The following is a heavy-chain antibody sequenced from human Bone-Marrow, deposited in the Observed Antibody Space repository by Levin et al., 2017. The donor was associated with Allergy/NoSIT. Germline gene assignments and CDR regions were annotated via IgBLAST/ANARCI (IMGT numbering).Heavy chain of an antibody. J-gene: IGHJ4*02. D-gene: IGHD5-24*01. CDR1: GYSFTTYW. CDR2: IYPGDSDT. V-gene: IGHV5-51*01. CDR3: ATTITDSRHEHCHY. Sequence: GESLKISCQGFGYSFTTYWVGWVRQKPGKGLEWMGIIYPGDSDTRYSPSFQGQVSISADKSIATAYLQWSSLKASDTAIYYCATTITDSRHEHCHYWGQGTLVTVSS.